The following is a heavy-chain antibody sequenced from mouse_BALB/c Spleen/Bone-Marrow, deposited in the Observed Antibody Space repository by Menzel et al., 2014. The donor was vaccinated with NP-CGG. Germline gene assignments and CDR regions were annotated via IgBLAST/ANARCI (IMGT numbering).Heavy chain of an antibody. Sequence: QVQLQQSGPELVKPGASVKMSCKASGYTFTSYYIHWVKQRPGQGLEWIGWIYPGDGSTKYNEKFKGETTLTADKSSSTVYMLLSSLTSEDSAIYFCARDDYGYWGQGTLVTVSA. CDR3: ARDDYGY. V-gene: IGHV1S56*01. D-gene: IGHD2-4*01. J-gene: IGHJ3*01. CDR1: GYTFTSYY. CDR2: IYPGDGST.